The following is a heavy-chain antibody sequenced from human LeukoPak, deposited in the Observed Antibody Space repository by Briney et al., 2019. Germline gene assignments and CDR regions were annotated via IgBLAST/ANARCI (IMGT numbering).Heavy chain of an antibody. CDR2: IYYSGST. CDR1: GGSISSYY. J-gene: IGHJ4*02. V-gene: IGHV4-59*01. CDR3: ARALVGGSHFDY. D-gene: IGHD1-26*01. Sequence: PSETLSLTCTVSGGSISSYYWSWIRQPPGKGPEWIGYIYYSGSTNYNPSLKSRVTISVDTSKNQFSLKLSSVTAADTAVYYCARALVGGSHFDYWGQGTLVTVSS.